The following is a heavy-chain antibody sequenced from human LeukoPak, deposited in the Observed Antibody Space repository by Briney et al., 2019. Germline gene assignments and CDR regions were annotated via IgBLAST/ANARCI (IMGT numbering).Heavy chain of an antibody. CDR1: GASLNGHY. J-gene: IGHJ4*02. Sequence: SETLSLTCAVYGASLNGHYWSWIRQPPGKGLEWIGEGSDVGGTKYNPSLKSRVTISADTSKNQFSLKLSSVTAADTAVYYCARGRTAAPAFDYWGQGTLVTVSS. CDR2: GSDVGGT. V-gene: IGHV4-34*01. CDR3: ARGRTAAPAFDY. D-gene: IGHD5-18*01.